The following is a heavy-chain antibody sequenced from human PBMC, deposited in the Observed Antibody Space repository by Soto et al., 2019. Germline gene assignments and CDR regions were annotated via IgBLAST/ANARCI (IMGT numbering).Heavy chain of an antibody. Sequence: QVQLVESGGGLVKPGGSLSLHCEPSGFTFRDYYMSWIRPAPGKGLAWVSYINSSGSTIYYADSVKRRFTISRDNAKNSLYLQISSLRAEDTAVYYCARSATAVDTAMVDYWGQGTLVTVSA. D-gene: IGHD5-18*01. CDR2: INSSGSTI. CDR1: GFTFRDYY. J-gene: IGHJ4*02. CDR3: ARSATAVDTAMVDY. V-gene: IGHV3-11*01.